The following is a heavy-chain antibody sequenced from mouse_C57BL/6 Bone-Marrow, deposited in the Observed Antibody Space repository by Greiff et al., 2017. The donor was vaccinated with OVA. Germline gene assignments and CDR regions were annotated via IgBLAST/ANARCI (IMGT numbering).Heavy chain of an antibody. V-gene: IGHV5-17*01. J-gene: IGHJ3*01. CDR1: GFTFSDYG. CDR2: ISSGSSTI. Sequence: EVQLVESGGGLVKPGGSLKLSCAASGFTFSDYGMHWVRQAPEKGLEWVAYISSGSSTIYYADTVKGRFTISRDNAKNTLFLQMTSLRSEDTAMYDCARRRVYDGYYSRAWFAYWGQGTLVTVSA. CDR3: ARRRVYDGYYSRAWFAY. D-gene: IGHD2-3*01.